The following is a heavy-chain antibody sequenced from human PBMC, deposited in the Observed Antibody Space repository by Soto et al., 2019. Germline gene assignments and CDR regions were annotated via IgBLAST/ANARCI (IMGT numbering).Heavy chain of an antibody. CDR2: INSDGSST. J-gene: IGHJ6*03. V-gene: IGHV3-74*01. CDR3: ARDRRRYRSPGYLGELSTYYYYMDV. Sequence: GGSLRLSCAASGFTFSSYWMHWVRQAPGKGLVWVSRINSDGSSTSYADSVKGRFTISRDNAKNTLYLQMNSLRAEDTAVYYCARDRRRYRSPGYLGELSTYYYYMDVWGKGTTVTVSS. CDR1: GFTFSSYW. D-gene: IGHD3-16*02.